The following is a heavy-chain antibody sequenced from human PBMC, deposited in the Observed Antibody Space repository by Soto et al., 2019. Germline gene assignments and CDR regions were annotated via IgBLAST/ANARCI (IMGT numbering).Heavy chain of an antibody. J-gene: IGHJ6*02. Sequence: QPGGSLRLSCAASGFTFDNYGMHWVRQAPGKGLEWVSGISWNSDNIGYADSVKGRFTISRDNAKSSLYLQMNSLRAEDTALYNCAKGNGLLYYSGMDVWGQGTTVTVSS. CDR3: AKGNGLLYYSGMDV. V-gene: IGHV3-9*01. CDR2: ISWNSDNI. CDR1: GFTFDNYG. D-gene: IGHD3-22*01.